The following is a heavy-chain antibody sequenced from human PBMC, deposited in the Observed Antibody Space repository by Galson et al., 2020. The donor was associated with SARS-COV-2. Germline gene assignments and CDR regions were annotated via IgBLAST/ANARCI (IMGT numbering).Heavy chain of an antibody. D-gene: IGHD2-15*01. V-gene: IGHV4-31*03. CDR2: IYYSGST. J-gene: IGHJ4*02. CDR1: GGSISSGGYY. Sequence: SQTLSLTCSVSGGSISSGGYYWNWIRQHPGKGLEWIGYIYYSGSTYYNPSLKSRVSISVDTSKNQFSLKLSSVTAADTAVYYCARGSMMVMTATHYFDYWGQGILVTVSS. CDR3: ARGSMMVMTATHYFDY.